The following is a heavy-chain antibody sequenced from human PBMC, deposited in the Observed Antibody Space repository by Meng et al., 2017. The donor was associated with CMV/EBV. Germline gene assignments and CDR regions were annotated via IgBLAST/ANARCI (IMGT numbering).Heavy chain of an antibody. CDR1: GGSISSYY. CDR3: ARDRVVTRYYYYGMDV. D-gene: IGHD4-23*01. J-gene: IGHJ6*02. V-gene: IGHV4-59*01. CDR2: IYYSGST. Sequence: GSLRLSCTVSGGSISSYYWSWIRQPPGEGLEWIGYIYYSGSTNYNPSLKSRVTISVDTSKNHFSLKLSSVTAADTAVYYCARDRVVTRYYYYGMDVWGQGTTVTVSS.